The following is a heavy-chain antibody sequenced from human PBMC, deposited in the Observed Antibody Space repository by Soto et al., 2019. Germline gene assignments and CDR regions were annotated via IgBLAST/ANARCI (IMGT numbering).Heavy chain of an antibody. Sequence: PGGSLRLSCAASGFTFSSYAMSWIRQAPGKGLEWVSYISSSSSYTYYADSVKGRFTISRDNDKNSLYLQKSRLRDEDTTVYCAGGASGVNAAFDIWGQGTMVTVSS. D-gene: IGHD1-26*01. J-gene: IGHJ3*02. CDR3: GGASGVNAAFDI. CDR1: GFTFSSYA. V-gene: IGHV3-11*03. CDR2: ISSSSSYT.